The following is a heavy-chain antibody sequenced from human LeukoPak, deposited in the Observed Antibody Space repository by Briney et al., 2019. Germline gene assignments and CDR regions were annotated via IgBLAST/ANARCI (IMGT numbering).Heavy chain of an antibody. CDR3: ARAPITMVRGVIIYYYGMDV. D-gene: IGHD3-10*01. CDR2: IKQDGSEK. V-gene: IGHV3-7*04. CDR1: GFTLSSYW. Sequence: GGSLRLSCAASGFTLSSYWITWVRQAPGKGQEWVANIKQDGSEKYYVDSVKGRFTISRDNAKNSLYLQMNSLRAEDTAVYYCARAPITMVRGVIIYYYGMDVWGQGTTVTVSS. J-gene: IGHJ6*02.